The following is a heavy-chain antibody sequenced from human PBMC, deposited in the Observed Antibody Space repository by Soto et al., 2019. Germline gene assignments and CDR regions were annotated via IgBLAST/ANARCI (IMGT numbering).Heavy chain of an antibody. V-gene: IGHV4-61*08. D-gene: IGHD3-22*01. J-gene: IGHJ4*02. CDR3: ARDYFNSSRHYYFDF. Sequence: QVQLQESGPGLVKPSETLSLTCTVSGGSVSSGGSYWSWIRQPPGKGLEWIGYISYSGSTNYNPSLESRVTMSVDTSKNHFSLKLSSVTAADTAVYYCARDYFNSSRHYYFDFWGQGTLVTVSS. CDR2: ISYSGST. CDR1: GGSVSSGGSY.